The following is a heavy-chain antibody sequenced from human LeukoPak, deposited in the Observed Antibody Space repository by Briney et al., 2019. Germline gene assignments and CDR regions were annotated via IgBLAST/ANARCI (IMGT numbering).Heavy chain of an antibody. CDR2: ISGSGGST. V-gene: IGHV3-23*01. D-gene: IGHD6-13*01. Sequence: HPGGSLRLSCAASGFTFSNYAMNWVRQAPGKGLEWVSGISGSGGSTYYADSVKGRFTISRDNSKKTLYLQMNSLRAEDTAVYYCAIDIAAAGTLYFDYWGRGTLVTVSS. CDR1: GFTFSNYA. CDR3: AIDIAAAGTLYFDY. J-gene: IGHJ4*02.